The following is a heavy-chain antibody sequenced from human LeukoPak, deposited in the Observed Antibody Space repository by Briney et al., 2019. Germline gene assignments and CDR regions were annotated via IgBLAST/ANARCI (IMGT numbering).Heavy chain of an antibody. CDR1: XRSFSTFY. V-gene: IGHV4-59*01. J-gene: IGHJ2*01. CDR3: ARGSTDVYWYLDV. CDR2: VHYTGST. D-gene: IGHD1-26*01. Sequence: SETLXXXXXVXXRSFSTFYXSWLRQAPGTGLEVIVFVHYTGSTAYNPSLKSRGTISLEKSKNKRSRMLTSVTAADTAMYYCARGSTDVYWYLDVWGRGTLVTVSS.